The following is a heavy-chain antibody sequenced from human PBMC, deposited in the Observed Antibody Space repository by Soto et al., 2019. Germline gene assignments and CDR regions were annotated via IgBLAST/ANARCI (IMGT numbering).Heavy chain of an antibody. CDR1: GGSISSSSYY. V-gene: IGHV4-39*01. J-gene: IGHJ6*02. CDR3: ARDYDYVWGPYYYGMDV. D-gene: IGHD3-16*01. CDR2: IYYSGST. Sequence: PSETLSLTCTVSGGSISSSSYYWGWIRQPPGKGLEWIGSIYYSGSTYYNPSLKSRVTISVGTSKNQFSLKLSSVTAADTAVYYCARDYDYVWGPYYYGMDVWGQGTTVTVSS.